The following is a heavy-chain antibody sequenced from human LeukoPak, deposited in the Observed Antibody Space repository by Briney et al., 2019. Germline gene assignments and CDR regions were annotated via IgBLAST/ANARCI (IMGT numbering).Heavy chain of an antibody. Sequence: SETLSLTCSVPGDSISSSDWSWIRQPPGKGLEWIGYIYHHGKSGYNPSLQRRVTISLDTSKNQFSLTLSFVTAADTAMYYCARIRGLGDVSPYSDFWGQGTLVTVSS. CDR1: GDSISSSD. J-gene: IGHJ4*02. CDR2: IYHHGKS. D-gene: IGHD4-17*01. CDR3: ARIRGLGDVSPYSDF. V-gene: IGHV4-59*01.